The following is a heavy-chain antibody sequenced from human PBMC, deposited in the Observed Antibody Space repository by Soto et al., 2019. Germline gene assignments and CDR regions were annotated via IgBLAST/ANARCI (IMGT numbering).Heavy chain of an antibody. CDR1: GVSISSSSYY. V-gene: IGHV4-39*02. CDR3: ARDIVVVPVTWGYYYYMDV. D-gene: IGHD2-2*01. Sequence: PSETLSLTCTVSGVSISSSSYYWGWIRQPPGKGLEWIGSIYYSGSTYYNPSLKSRVTISVDTSKNQFSLKLSSVTAADTAVYYCARDIVVVPVTWGYYYYMDVWGKGTTVTVSS. J-gene: IGHJ6*03. CDR2: IYYSGST.